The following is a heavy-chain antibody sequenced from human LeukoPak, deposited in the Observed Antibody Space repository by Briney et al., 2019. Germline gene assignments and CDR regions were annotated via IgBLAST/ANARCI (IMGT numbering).Heavy chain of an antibody. CDR2: IRQDGSDI. CDR3: ARGTVWNFEFDY. V-gene: IGHV3-7*03. D-gene: IGHD1-7*01. CDR1: GFTFSSHW. Sequence: PGGSLRLSCAASGFTFSSHWMTWVRQAPGKGLEWVANIRQDGSDIYYVDSVKGRFTISRDNAKNSLYLQMNSLRDEDTAVYYCARGTVWNFEFDYWGQGTLVTVSS. J-gene: IGHJ4*02.